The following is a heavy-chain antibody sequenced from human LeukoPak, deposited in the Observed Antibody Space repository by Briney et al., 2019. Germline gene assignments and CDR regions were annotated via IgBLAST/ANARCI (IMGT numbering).Heavy chain of an antibody. Sequence: GASVKVSCEASGYTFTSYDINWVRQATGQGLEWMGRMNHNSGNTGYAQKFQGRVTMNRNTSISIASMELSRLRSEDTAVYYCARGLFSYDTFTGYYYYYYMDVWGKGTTVTVSS. V-gene: IGHV1-8*01. CDR1: GYTFTSYD. D-gene: IGHD3-9*01. CDR2: MNHNSGNT. J-gene: IGHJ6*03. CDR3: ARGLFSYDTFTGYYYYYYMDV.